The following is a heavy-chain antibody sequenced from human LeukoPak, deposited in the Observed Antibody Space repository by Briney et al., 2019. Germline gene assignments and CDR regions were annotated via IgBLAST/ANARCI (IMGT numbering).Heavy chain of an antibody. D-gene: IGHD4-23*01. CDR1: GFTFDDYA. CDR2: ISWNSGSV. Sequence: GGSLRLSCAASGFTFDDYAMHWVRQAPGKGLEWVSGISWNSGSVGYADSVKGRFTISRDNAKNSLYLQMNSLRAEDTALYYCARRDYGGDPGIWGQGTMVTVSS. V-gene: IGHV3-9*01. J-gene: IGHJ3*02. CDR3: ARRDYGGDPGI.